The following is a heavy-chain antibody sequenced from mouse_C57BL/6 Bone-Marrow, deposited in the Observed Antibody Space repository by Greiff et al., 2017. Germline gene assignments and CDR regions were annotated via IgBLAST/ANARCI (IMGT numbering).Heavy chain of an antibody. CDR1: GYTFTSYW. D-gene: IGHD1-1*01. J-gene: IGHJ2*01. CDR2: IDPSDSYT. CDR3: ARDTTVVGDYFDY. Sequence: QVQLQQPGAELVKPGASVKLSCKASGYTFTSYWMQWVKQRPGQGLEWIGEIDPSDSYTNYNQKFKGKATLTVDTSSSTAYMQLSSLTSEDSAVYSCARDTTVVGDYFDYWGQGTTLTVSS. V-gene: IGHV1-50*01.